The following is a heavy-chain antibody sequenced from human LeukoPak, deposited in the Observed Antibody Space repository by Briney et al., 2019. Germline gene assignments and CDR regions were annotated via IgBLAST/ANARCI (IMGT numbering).Heavy chain of an antibody. CDR1: GSTFTSYY. V-gene: IGHV1-46*01. Sequence: ASVKVSCRASGSTFTSYYMHWVRQALGQGLEWMEKINPSGGSTSYAQKFQGRVTMTRDMSTSTVYMELSSLRSEDTAVYYCARDRGYCSGGSCYGCDYWGQGTLVTVSS. D-gene: IGHD2-15*01. J-gene: IGHJ4*02. CDR3: ARDRGYCSGGSCYGCDY. CDR2: INPSGGST.